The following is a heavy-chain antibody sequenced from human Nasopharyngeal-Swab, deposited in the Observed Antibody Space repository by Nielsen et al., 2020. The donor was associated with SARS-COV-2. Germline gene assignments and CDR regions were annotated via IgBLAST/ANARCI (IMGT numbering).Heavy chain of an antibody. D-gene: IGHD3-10*01. Sequence: WIRQPPGKGLEWIGSIYYSGSTYYNPSLKSRVTISVDTSKNQFSLKLSSVTAADTAVYYCARERGRGGIWNYYYYYVDVWGKGTTVTVSS. CDR3: ARERGRGGIWNYYYYYVDV. J-gene: IGHJ6*03. CDR2: IYYSGST. V-gene: IGHV4-39*07.